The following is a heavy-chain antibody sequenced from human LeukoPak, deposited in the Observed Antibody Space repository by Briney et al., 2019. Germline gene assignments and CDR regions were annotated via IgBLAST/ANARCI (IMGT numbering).Heavy chain of an antibody. Sequence: GGTLRLSCAASGFTFSSYGMSWVRQAPGKGLEWVSAISGSGGSTYYADSVKGRFTISRDNSKNTLYLQMNSLRAEDTAVYYCAKVSSSWFLTFDYWGQGTLVTVSS. D-gene: IGHD6-13*01. J-gene: IGHJ4*02. CDR2: ISGSGGST. V-gene: IGHV3-23*01. CDR1: GFTFSSYG. CDR3: AKVSSSWFLTFDY.